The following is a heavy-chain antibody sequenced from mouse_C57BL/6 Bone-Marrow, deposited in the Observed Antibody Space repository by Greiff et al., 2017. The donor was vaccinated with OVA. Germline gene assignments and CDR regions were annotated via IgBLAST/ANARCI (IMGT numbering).Heavy chain of an antibody. CDR3: AREGQGAMDY. CDR2: INPNNGGT. Sequence: VQLQQSGPELVKPGASVKISCKASGYTFTDYYMNWVKQSHGKSLEWIGDINPNNGGTSYNQKFKGKATLTVDKSSSTAYMELRSLTSEDSAVYYCAREGQGAMDYWGQGTSVTVSS. V-gene: IGHV1-26*01. D-gene: IGHD3-3*01. J-gene: IGHJ4*01. CDR1: GYTFTDYY.